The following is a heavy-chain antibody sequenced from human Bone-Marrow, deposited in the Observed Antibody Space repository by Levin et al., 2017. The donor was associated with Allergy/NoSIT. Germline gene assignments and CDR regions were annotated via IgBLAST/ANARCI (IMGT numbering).Heavy chain of an antibody. J-gene: IGHJ4*02. V-gene: IGHV3-23*01. CDR2: ISRSGDDT. CDR3: AYGLGFAYGAFDY. D-gene: IGHD4/OR15-4a*01. CDR1: GFTFSTYA. Sequence: SCAASGFTFSTYAMSWVRQAPGKGLDWIAAISRSGDDTYFADSVRGRFTISRDNSKNTLYLQMTSLSAADTAIYYCAYGLGFAYGAFDYWGQGTLVTDSS.